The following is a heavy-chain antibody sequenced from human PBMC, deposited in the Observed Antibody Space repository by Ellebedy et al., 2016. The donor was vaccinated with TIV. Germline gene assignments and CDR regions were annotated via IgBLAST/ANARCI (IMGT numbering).Heavy chain of an antibody. D-gene: IGHD5-18*01. CDR3: AREGREEDKPMAYLDY. CDR1: GYTFIDYG. J-gene: IGHJ4*02. Sequence: AASVKVSCKSSGYTFIDYGVTWVRQAPGQGLDWMGWVSAYSGNTNYAENLQGRLTITRDTSASTAYMALSSLSSEDTAAYYCAREGREEDKPMAYLDYWGQGTLVTVSS. CDR2: VSAYSGNT. V-gene: IGHV1-18*01.